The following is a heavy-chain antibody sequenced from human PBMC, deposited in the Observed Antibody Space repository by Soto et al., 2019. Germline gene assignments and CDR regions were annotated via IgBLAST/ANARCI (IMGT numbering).Heavy chain of an antibody. Sequence: PSQPLSLTFAISGDGGSSSSAAWTWIRQSPARGLEWLGRTYYRSRWYNDYAVSVKIRISINPDTSKNQFSLQLNSVTPEDTAVYYCAREVAVAVNWFDPWGQGTLVTVSS. J-gene: IGHJ5*02. CDR3: AREVAVAVNWFDP. V-gene: IGHV6-1*01. CDR2: TYYRSRWYN. D-gene: IGHD6-19*01. CDR1: GDGGSSSSAA.